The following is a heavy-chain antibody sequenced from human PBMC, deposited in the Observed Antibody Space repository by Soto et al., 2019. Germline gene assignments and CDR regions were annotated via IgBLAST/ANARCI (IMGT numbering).Heavy chain of an antibody. V-gene: IGHV4-31*03. CDR3: ASFQDS. Sequence: SDTLSLTCSVSGVSISSGGYYWTWIRQHPGKGLEWIGYVLDDGSTYYNPSLRIRVSMSIDTSASQFSLKLYSVTAADTAVYFCASFQDSCGRGTLVTVSS. CDR2: VLDDGST. CDR1: GVSISSGGYY. J-gene: IGHJ4*02.